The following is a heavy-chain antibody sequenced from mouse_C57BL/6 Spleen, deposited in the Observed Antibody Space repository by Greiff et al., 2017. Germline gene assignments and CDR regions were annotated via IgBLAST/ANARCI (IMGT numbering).Heavy chain of an antibody. CDR3: TGDYDEGFDY. CDR1: GFTFSDAW. V-gene: IGHV6-6*01. J-gene: IGHJ2*01. CDR2: IRNKANNHAT. D-gene: IGHD2-4*01. Sequence: EVNVVESGGGLVQPGGSMKLSCAASGFTFSDAWMDWVRQSPEKGLEWVAEIRNKANNHATYYAESVKGRFTISRDDSKSSVYLQMNSLRAEDTGIYYCTGDYDEGFDYWGQGTTLTVSS.